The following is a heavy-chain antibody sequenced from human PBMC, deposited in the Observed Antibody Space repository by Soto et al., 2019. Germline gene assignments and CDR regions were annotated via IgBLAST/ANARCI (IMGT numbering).Heavy chain of an antibody. CDR1: GLTFSSYS. Sequence: DVQLVESGGGLVKPGGSLRLSCAASGLTFSSYSMNWVRQAPGKGLEWVSSITGSSSYTYYADSVKGRFTISRDNAKNSLYLQMNSLRAEDTAVYYCARDHGDNSAGGCWGQGTLVTVSS. J-gene: IGHJ4*02. CDR2: ITGSSSYT. V-gene: IGHV3-21*01. CDR3: ARDHGDNSAGGC. D-gene: IGHD1-20*01.